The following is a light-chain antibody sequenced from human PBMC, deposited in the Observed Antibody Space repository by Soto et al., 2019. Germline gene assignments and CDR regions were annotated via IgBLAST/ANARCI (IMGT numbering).Light chain of an antibody. Sequence: IVLTQSPGTLSLSPGERATLSCKASQSVFNNYLAWYQQKSGQSPRLLIFGASSRATGIPDRFRGSCSGTDFTLTITRLEPEDFAVYYCQQYGGSPLVTFGGGTKVEMK. CDR3: QQYGGSPLVT. CDR2: GAS. CDR1: QSVFNNY. V-gene: IGKV3-20*01. J-gene: IGKJ4*01.